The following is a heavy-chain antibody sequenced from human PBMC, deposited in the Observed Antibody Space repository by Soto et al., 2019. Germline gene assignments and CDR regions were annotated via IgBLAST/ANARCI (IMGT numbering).Heavy chain of an antibody. D-gene: IGHD3-16*01. CDR2: ISATGGNI. V-gene: IGHV3-23*01. CDR1: GFTFSDYA. Sequence: GGSLRLSCVASGFTFSDYAMTWVRQAPGKGLEWVATISATGGNIEYTDSLKGRFTISRDNSKNTLYLQLDGLTSDDTAVHYCAKVAGGLGYFDLWGRGTLVTVSS. CDR3: AKVAGGLGYFDL. J-gene: IGHJ2*01.